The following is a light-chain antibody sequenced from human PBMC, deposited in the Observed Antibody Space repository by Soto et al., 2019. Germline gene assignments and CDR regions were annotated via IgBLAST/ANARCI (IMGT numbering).Light chain of an antibody. J-gene: IGKJ4*01. Sequence: EIVMTQSPATLSVSPGETTRLSCRASQSINSDVAWYQQKVGQTPRLLIHGASTRATGIAARFSGSGSGTDFTLTISRLEPEDFAVYYCQQYGYSPTFGGGTKVDIK. CDR2: GAS. CDR1: QSINSD. CDR3: QQYGYSPT. V-gene: IGKV3D-15*02.